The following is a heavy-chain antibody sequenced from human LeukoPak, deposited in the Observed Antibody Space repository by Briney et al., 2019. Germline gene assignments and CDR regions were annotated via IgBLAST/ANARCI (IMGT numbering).Heavy chain of an antibody. CDR3: VRSSSGSSRFWYFGL. V-gene: IGHV4-39*02. D-gene: IGHD6-19*01. CDR2: VYYGGSA. J-gene: IGHJ2*01. CDR1: GGSIISGRYY. Sequence: SETLSLTCNVSGGSIISGRYYWVWIRQPPGKGLEWIGSVYYGGSAYYNPSLKSRVTISVDTSKNHFSLKLNSVTAADTSVYYCVRSSSGSSRFWYFGLWGRGALVPVSS.